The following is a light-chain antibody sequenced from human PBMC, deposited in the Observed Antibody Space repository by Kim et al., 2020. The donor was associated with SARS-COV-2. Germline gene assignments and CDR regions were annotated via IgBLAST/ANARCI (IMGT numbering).Light chain of an antibody. CDR1: QSVSSN. Sequence: VSPGERATLSCRASQSVSSNLAWYQQKPAQAPRLLIYSASNRATGIPARFSGSGSGTEFTLTISSLQSEDFAVYYCQQYNWPPAYTFGQGTKLEI. J-gene: IGKJ2*01. V-gene: IGKV3-15*01. CDR3: QQYNWPPAYT. CDR2: SAS.